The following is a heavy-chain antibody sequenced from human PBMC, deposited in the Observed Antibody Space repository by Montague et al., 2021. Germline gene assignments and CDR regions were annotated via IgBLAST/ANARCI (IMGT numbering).Heavy chain of an antibody. Sequence: TLSLTCTVSGTSITSGGYYWTWIRQPAGKGLEWIGRINTSGNTDSNPSLSSRVTILVDTSRNHFSLKLYSVTAADTATYFCARHPSNYDMLTGYYGFYYYGLDVWGQGTTVTVSS. CDR2: INTSGNT. J-gene: IGHJ6*02. D-gene: IGHD3-9*01. CDR1: GTSITSGGYY. V-gene: IGHV4-61*02. CDR3: ARHPSNYDMLTGYYGFYYYGLDV.